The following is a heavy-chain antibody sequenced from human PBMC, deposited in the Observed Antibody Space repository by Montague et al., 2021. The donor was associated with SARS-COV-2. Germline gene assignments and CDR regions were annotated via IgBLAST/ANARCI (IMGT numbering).Heavy chain of an antibody. CDR2: IHMGGNS. D-gene: IGHD6-19*01. V-gene: IGHV4-39*07. Sequence: SETLSLTCTVSGDSISSGGYVWSWIRQPPGKGLEWIASIHMGGNSXFNPSLKSRVTISIDSSKNQFSLNLTSVTAADTAVYFCARSAGWYLGHWGQGTLATVSS. J-gene: IGHJ4*02. CDR1: GDSISSGGYV. CDR3: ARSAGWYLGH.